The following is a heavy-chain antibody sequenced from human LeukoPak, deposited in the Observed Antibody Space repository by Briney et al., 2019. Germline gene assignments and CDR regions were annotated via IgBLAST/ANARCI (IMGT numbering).Heavy chain of an antibody. D-gene: IGHD3-10*01. CDR2: INPRGST. CDR1: GGSFSGYY. CDR3: ARRSGSYSL. V-gene: IGHV4-34*01. Sequence: SETLSLTCAFYGGSFSGYYWSWVRQPPGKGLEWIGDINPRGSTNYNPSLKSRVTISVDRSKNHFSLKVTSVTAADTAVYYCARRSGSYSLWGQGTLVTVSS. J-gene: IGHJ4*02.